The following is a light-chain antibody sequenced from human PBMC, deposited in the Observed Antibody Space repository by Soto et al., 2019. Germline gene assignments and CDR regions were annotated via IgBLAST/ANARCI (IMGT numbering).Light chain of an antibody. V-gene: IGLV2-14*03. Sequence: QSALTHPASVSGSPGQSITISCSGTSGDVGAYNYVSWYQHHPGKAPKLVIYDVSSRHSGVSNRFSGSKSGNTAALTISGLQAEDEDDYYCCSYSSSSTFWVLGGGTKLTVL. CDR2: DVS. CDR3: CSYSSSSTFWV. CDR1: SGDVGAYNY. J-gene: IGLJ3*02.